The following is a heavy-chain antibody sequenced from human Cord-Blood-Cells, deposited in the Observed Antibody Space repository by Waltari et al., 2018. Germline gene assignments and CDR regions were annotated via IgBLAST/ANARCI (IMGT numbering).Heavy chain of an antibody. CDR3: ARASYSSSWYWFDP. D-gene: IGHD6-13*01. V-gene: IGHV4-59*01. J-gene: IGHJ5*02. CDR2: IYYSGST. Sequence: QVQPQESGPGLVKPSETLSLTCTVSGGSISSYYWSWIRQPPGKGLEWIGYIYYSGSTNYNPALKRRVTISVDTAKNQFSLKLSSVTAADTAVYYCARASYSSSWYWFDPWGQGTLVTVSS. CDR1: GGSISSYY.